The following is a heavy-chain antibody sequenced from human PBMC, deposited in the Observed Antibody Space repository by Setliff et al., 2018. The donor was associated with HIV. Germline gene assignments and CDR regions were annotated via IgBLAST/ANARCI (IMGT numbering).Heavy chain of an antibody. Sequence: SVKVSCKASGGPFTSAFNWVRQVPGQGLEWKGGIIPIFGTANYAQNFGGRVTITADQSTSTSYLQLNSLRFEDTAIYYCASDSPTARFEELEDHYYYFMDVWG. CDR2: IIPIFGTA. CDR3: ASDSPTARFEELEDHYYYFMDV. CDR1: GGPFTSA. V-gene: IGHV1-69*13. J-gene: IGHJ6*03. D-gene: IGHD3-10*01.